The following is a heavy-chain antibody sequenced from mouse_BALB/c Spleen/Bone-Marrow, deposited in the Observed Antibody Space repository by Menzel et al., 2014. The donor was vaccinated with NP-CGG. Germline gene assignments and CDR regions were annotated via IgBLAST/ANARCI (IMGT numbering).Heavy chain of an antibody. D-gene: IGHD4-1*01. CDR3: ARQLAYAMDY. Sequence: EVHLVKSGGGLVQPGGSLKLSCATSGFTFSDYYMYWVRQTPEKRLEWVAYITKGGGSTYYPDIVKGRFTISRDNAKNTLYLQMSRLKSEDAAMYYCARQLAYAMDYWGQGTSVTVSS. CDR2: ITKGGGST. J-gene: IGHJ4*01. V-gene: IGHV5-12*02. CDR1: GFTFSDYY.